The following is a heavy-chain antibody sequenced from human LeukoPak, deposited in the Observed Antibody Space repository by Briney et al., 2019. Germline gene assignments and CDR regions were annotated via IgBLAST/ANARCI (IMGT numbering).Heavy chain of an antibody. V-gene: IGHV4-39*07. CDR2: VFYNGAT. CDR3: ARGGQRDAFDI. CDR1: GGSISSSIYY. Sequence: SETLSLTCIVSGGSISSSIYYWAWVRQPPGKGLEWIGTVFYNGATQYSPSLRSRVTISIDTSTNQFSLKLSSVTAADTAVYYCARGGQRDAFDIWGQGTMVTVSS. J-gene: IGHJ3*02.